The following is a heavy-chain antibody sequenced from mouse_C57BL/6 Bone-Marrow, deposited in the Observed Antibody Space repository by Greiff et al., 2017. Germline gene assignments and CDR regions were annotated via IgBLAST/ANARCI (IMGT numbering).Heavy chain of an antibody. J-gene: IGHJ4*01. D-gene: IGHD2-1*01. V-gene: IGHV1-18*01. Sequence: VQLQQSGPELVKPGASVKIPCKASGYTFTDYNMDWVKQSHGKSLEWIGDINPNNGGTIYNQKFKGKATLTVDKSSSTAYMELRSLTSEDTAVYYCARLYYGNYVGAMDYWGQGTSVTVSS. CDR2: INPNNGGT. CDR1: GYTFTDYN. CDR3: ARLYYGNYVGAMDY.